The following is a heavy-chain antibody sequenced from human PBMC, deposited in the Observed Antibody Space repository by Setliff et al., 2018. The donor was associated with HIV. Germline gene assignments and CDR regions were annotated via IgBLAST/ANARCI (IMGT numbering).Heavy chain of an antibody. Sequence: ETLSLTCTVSGGSISSHYWSWIRQPAGKGLGWIGRIYTSGNTNYNPSLKSRVTMSVDTSKNQFSLKLSSVTAADTAVYYCARDSELGLNYHYGMDVWGQGTTVTVSS. CDR1: GGSISSHY. J-gene: IGHJ6*02. CDR3: ARDSELGLNYHYGMDV. CDR2: IYTSGNT. D-gene: IGHD1-26*01. V-gene: IGHV4-4*07.